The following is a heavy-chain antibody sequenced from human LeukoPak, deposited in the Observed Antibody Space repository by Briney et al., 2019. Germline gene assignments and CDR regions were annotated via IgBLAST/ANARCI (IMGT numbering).Heavy chain of an antibody. CDR3: ARKENVYYYFDY. CDR2: IYYSGST. D-gene: IGHD3-10*01. Sequence: SQTLSLTCTVSGGSISSGGYYWSWIRQHPGKGPEWIGYIYYSGSTYYNPSLKSRVTISVDTSKNQFSLKLSSVTAADTAVYYCARKENVYYYFDYWGQGTLVTVSS. J-gene: IGHJ4*02. CDR1: GGSISSGGYY. V-gene: IGHV4-31*03.